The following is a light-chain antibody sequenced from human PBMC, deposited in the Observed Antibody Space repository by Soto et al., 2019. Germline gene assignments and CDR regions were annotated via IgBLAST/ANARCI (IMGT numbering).Light chain of an antibody. CDR3: QHYNNWRPYT. CDR2: GAS. V-gene: IGKV3-15*01. J-gene: IGKJ2*01. Sequence: EIVMTQSPATLSVSPGERATLSCRASQSISSNLAWFQQKPGQAPRLLIYGASTRATGIPARFSGGGAGTEFTLTISSLQSEDFAIYYCQHYNNWRPYTFGQGTKLEIK. CDR1: QSISSN.